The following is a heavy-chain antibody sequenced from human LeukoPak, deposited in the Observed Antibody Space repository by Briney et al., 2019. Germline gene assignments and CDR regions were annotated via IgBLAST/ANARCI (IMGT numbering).Heavy chain of an antibody. Sequence: SETLSLTCTVSGASISSYYWSWIRQPPGKGLESIGYVSYSGSTNYNPSLKSRVTISVDTSKSQFSLKLNSVTAADTTVYYCAREIVRGHYYYGMDVWGQGTTVTVSS. CDR2: VSYSGST. V-gene: IGHV4-59*12. D-gene: IGHD2-21*01. CDR1: GASISSYY. CDR3: AREIVRGHYYYGMDV. J-gene: IGHJ6*02.